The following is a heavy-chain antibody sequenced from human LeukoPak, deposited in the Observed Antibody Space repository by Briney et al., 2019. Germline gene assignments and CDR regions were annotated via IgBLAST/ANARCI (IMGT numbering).Heavy chain of an antibody. Sequence: SETLSLTCTVSGGSISSYYWSWIRQPAGKGLEWIGRIYTSGSTNYNPSLKSRVTMSVDTSKNQFSLKLSSVTAADAAVYYCARDCSGGTCYLGVVDYWGQGILVTVSS. J-gene: IGHJ4*02. CDR3: ARDCSGGTCYLGVVDY. CDR2: IYTSGST. D-gene: IGHD2-15*01. V-gene: IGHV4-4*07. CDR1: GGSISSYY.